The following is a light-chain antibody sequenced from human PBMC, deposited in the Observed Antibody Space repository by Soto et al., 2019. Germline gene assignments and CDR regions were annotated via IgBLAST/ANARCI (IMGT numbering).Light chain of an antibody. J-gene: IGLJ2*01. Sequence: QSALTQPASVSGSPGQSITISCTGPSSDVGGYEYVSWYQQHPGKAPKLTIYEVSNRPSGVSNRFSGSTSGNTASLTISGPQAEDEADYYCTSFITSSTLVVFGGGTKLTVL. CDR3: TSFITSSTLVV. V-gene: IGLV2-14*01. CDR2: EVS. CDR1: SSDVGGYEY.